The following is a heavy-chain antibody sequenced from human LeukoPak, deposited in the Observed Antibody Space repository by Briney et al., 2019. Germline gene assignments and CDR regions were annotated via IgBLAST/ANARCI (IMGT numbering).Heavy chain of an antibody. CDR1: GYSISSGYY. CDR2: IYYSGST. D-gene: IGHD4-17*01. Sequence: SETLSLTCAVSGYSISSGYYWGWIRQPPGKGLEWIGSIYYSGSTYYNPSLKSRVTISVDTSKNQFSLKLSSVTAADTAVYYCARRVRGDYDPDYWGQGTLVTVSS. J-gene: IGHJ4*02. CDR3: ARRVRGDYDPDY. V-gene: IGHV4-38-2*01.